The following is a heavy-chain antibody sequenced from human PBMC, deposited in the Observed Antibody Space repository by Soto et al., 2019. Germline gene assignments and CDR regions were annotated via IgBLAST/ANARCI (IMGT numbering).Heavy chain of an antibody. CDR3: ARDDIVATIRENWFDP. V-gene: IGHV1-69*04. Sequence: SVKVSCKASGGTFGSYTISWVRQAPGQGLEWMGRIIPILGIANYAQKFQGRVTITADKSTSTAYMELSSLRSEDTAVYYCARDDIVATIRENWFDPWGQGTLVTVSS. CDR1: GGTFGSYT. D-gene: IGHD5-12*01. CDR2: IIPILGIA. J-gene: IGHJ5*02.